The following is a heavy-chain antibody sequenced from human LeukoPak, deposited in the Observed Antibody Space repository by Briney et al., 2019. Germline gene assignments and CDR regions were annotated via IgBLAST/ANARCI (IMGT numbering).Heavy chain of an antibody. CDR1: GFTFKDYG. V-gene: IGHV3-9*01. D-gene: IGHD1-26*01. CDR3: AKHMRATNTYSFFGLDV. CDR2: INWNGGGT. J-gene: IGHJ6*02. Sequence: GGSLRLSCAAPGFTFKDYGMHWVRHPPGKGLEWVSSINWNGGGTDYADSVKGRFTISRDNAKNSLYLQLSSLRPEDTALYYCAKHMRATNTYSFFGLDVWGQGTTVTVSS.